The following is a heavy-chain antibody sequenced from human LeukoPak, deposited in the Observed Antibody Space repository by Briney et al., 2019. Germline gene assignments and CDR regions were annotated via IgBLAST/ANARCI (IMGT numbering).Heavy chain of an antibody. CDR2: IYYSGST. D-gene: IGHD3-10*01. CDR1: GGSISSGGYY. J-gene: IGHJ5*02. Sequence: PSQTLSLTCTVSGGSISSGGYYWRWIRQHPGKDLEWIGYIYYSGSTYYNPSLKSRVTISIDTSKNQLSLKLSSVTAADTAVYYCARDRVRGVITYAGFDPWGQGTLVTVSS. V-gene: IGHV4-31*03. CDR3: ARDRVRGVITYAGFDP.